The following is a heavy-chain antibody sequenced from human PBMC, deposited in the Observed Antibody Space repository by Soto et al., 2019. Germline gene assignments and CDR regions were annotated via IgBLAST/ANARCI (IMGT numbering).Heavy chain of an antibody. CDR1: GGSFSGYY. D-gene: IGHD3-22*01. Sequence: SETLSLTCAVYGGSFSGYYWTWIRQPPGTGLEWIGEINHSGSTYYTPSLKNRVTISADTSNNQFSLRLNSVTAADTAVYYCARQHYYDSSGYYTWNWGQGTLVTVPQ. J-gene: IGHJ4*02. CDR3: ARQHYYDSSGYYTWN. CDR2: INHSGST. V-gene: IGHV4-34*01.